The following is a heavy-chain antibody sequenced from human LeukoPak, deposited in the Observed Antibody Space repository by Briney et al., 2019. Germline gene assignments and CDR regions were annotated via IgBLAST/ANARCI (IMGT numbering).Heavy chain of an antibody. CDR2: INQDGSEE. D-gene: IGHD5-12*01. J-gene: IGHJ4*02. CDR1: GFTFSNYW. V-gene: IGHV3-7*01. CDR3: VRDGGVSGYDLLDY. Sequence: GGSLRLSCAASGFTFSNYWMSWVRQAPGKGLKWVAHINQDGSEEHYMDSVKARFIISRDNAKNSLSLQMDSLRAEDTAVYYCVRDGGVSGYDLLDYWGQGTLVTVSS.